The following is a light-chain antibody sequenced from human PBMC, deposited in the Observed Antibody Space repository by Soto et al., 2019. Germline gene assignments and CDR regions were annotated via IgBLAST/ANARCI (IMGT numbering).Light chain of an antibody. Sequence: DIVMTQSPDSLAVSLGERATINCKSSQSVLYSSHNKNYLGWYQQKPGQPPKMLIYWASTREAAVPDRCTGSGSAADITVTIGSLPAEDVAVYYCRQYYSTPRTFGQGTKVEIK. V-gene: IGKV4-1*01. CDR1: QSVLYSSHNKNY. J-gene: IGKJ1*01. CDR3: RQYYSTPRT. CDR2: WAS.